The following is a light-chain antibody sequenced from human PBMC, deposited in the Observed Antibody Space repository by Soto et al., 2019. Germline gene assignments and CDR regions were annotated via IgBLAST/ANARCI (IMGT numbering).Light chain of an antibody. J-gene: IGKJ1*01. CDR2: GAS. V-gene: IGKV3-15*01. CDR3: QHGNSYTWT. Sequence: SPTARFVSPERAGSLSCRASQSISGTLAWYQQKPGQAPRLLIHGASTRAPGFPARFSGSGSGTEFTLTISSLQPDDFATYYCQHGNSYTWTFGQGTKVDIK. CDR1: QSISGT.